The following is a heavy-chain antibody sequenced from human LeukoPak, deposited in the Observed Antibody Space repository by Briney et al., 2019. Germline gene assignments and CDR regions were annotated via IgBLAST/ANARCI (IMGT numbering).Heavy chain of an antibody. V-gene: IGHV3-23*01. CDR1: GFTFNSYA. J-gene: IGHJ4*02. D-gene: IGHD3-22*01. CDR3: ARDRPNYYGTNGHYYRRDGDY. CDR2: ISGSGGST. Sequence: GGSLRLSCAASGFTFNSYAMNWVRQAPGKGLEWVSAISGSGGSTYYADSVKGRFTISRDNSKNTLYLQMNSLRVEDTAVYYCARDRPNYYGTNGHYYRRDGDYWGQGTLVTVSS.